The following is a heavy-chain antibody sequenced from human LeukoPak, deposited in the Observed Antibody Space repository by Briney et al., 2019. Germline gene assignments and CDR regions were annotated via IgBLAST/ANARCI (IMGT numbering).Heavy chain of an antibody. CDR1: GFTFSSYS. J-gene: IGHJ3*02. D-gene: IGHD1-26*01. V-gene: IGHV3-21*04. CDR2: ISSSSSYI. Sequence: GGSLRLSCAASGFTFSSYSMNWVRQAPGKGLEWVSSISSSSSYIYYADSVKGRFTISRDNAKNLLYLQMNSLRSDDTAVYYCAREWEENELGVVIDAFDIWGQGTMVTVSS. CDR3: AREWEENELGVVIDAFDI.